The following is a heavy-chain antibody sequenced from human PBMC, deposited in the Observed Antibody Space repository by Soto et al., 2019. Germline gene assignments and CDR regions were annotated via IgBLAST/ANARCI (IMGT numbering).Heavy chain of an antibody. CDR1: GYTFTSYG. D-gene: IGHD2-21*02. Sequence: QVQLVQSGAEVKKPGASVKVSCKASGYTFTSYGISWVRQAPGQGLEWMGWISAYNGNTNYAQKLQGRVTMTTDTSTSTSYMELRSLRSDDTAVYYCARDGPNCGGDCYPADYYGMDVRGQGTTVTVSS. CDR2: ISAYNGNT. CDR3: ARDGPNCGGDCYPADYYGMDV. V-gene: IGHV1-18*01. J-gene: IGHJ6*02.